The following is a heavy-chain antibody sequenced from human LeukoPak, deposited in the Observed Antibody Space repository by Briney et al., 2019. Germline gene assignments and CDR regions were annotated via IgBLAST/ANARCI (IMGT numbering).Heavy chain of an antibody. CDR2: IYYSGST. V-gene: IGHV4-39*01. J-gene: IGHJ6*03. CDR1: GGSISSHSYY. Sequence: SETLSLTCTVSGGSISSHSYYWGWIRQPPGKGLEWIGGIYYSGSTYYNPSLKSRVTISVDTSKNQFSLKLSSVTAADTAVYYCARTLNGYSSSWYPPRYYYYMDVWGKGTTVTVSS. CDR3: ARTLNGYSSSWYPPRYYYYMDV. D-gene: IGHD6-13*01.